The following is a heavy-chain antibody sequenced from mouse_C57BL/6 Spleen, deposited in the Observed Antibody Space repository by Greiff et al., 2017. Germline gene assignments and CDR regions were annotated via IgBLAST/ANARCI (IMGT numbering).Heavy chain of an antibody. Sequence: EVQLQQSGPELVKPGASVKLSCKASGYTFTDYYMNWVKQSHGKSLEWIGDINPNNGGTSYTQKFKGKATLTVDTSSSTAYMELRSLTSEDSAVYYCAKGGDSSGYGFDYWGQGTTLTVAS. J-gene: IGHJ2*01. D-gene: IGHD3-2*02. V-gene: IGHV1-26*01. CDR3: AKGGDSSGYGFDY. CDR1: GYTFTDYY. CDR2: INPNNGGT.